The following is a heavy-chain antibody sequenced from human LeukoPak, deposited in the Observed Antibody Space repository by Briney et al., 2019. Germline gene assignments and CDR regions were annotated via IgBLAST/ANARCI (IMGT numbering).Heavy chain of an antibody. J-gene: IGHJ4*02. CDR3: ARYSKPTYYFDY. CDR2: IYYSGST. D-gene: IGHD4-11*01. V-gene: IGHV4-59*08. CDR1: GGSISSYY. Sequence: SETLSLTCTVSGGSISSYYWSWIRQPPGKGLEWIGYIYYSGSTSYNPSLKSRVTISVDTSKNQFSLKLSSVTAADTAVYYCARYSKPTYYFDYWGQRTLVTVSS.